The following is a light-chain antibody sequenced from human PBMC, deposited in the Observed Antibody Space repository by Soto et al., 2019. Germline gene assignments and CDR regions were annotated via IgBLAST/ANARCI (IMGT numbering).Light chain of an antibody. Sequence: EIVLIQSPATLSLSPVERATLSCMASQSVGSYLAWYQHKPGQAPRLLISGASSRATGIPDRFSGSGSGTDFTLTISRLEPEDFAVYYCQQRSNWPITFGQGTRLENK. CDR3: QQRSNWPIT. J-gene: IGKJ5*01. V-gene: IGKV3-11*01. CDR1: QSVGSY. CDR2: GAS.